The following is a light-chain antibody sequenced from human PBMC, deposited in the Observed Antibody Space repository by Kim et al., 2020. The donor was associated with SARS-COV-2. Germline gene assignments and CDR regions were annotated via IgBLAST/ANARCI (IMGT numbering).Light chain of an antibody. CDR2: AAS. CDR3: QQLNTYPIT. Sequence: ASVGDRVTITCRASQGISSYLAWYQQKPGIAPKLLIYAASTLQSGVPSRFSGSGSGTEFTLTISSLQPEDFATYYCQQLNTYPITFDQGTRLEIK. V-gene: IGKV1-9*01. J-gene: IGKJ5*01. CDR1: QGISSY.